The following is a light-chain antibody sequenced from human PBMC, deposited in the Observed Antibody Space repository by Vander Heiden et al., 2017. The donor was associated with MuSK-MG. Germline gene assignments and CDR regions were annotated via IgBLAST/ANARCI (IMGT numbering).Light chain of an antibody. Sequence: DIKMTQSPSSLSASVGDRVTITCRASQSISSYLNWYQQKPGKAPKLLIYAASSIHSGIPARFSGSGSGTDFTLTISSLQSEDFAIYYCQQSYSTPLTFGHGTRLDIK. CDR3: QQSYSTPLT. CDR1: QSISSY. V-gene: IGKV1-39*01. J-gene: IGKJ5*01. CDR2: AAS.